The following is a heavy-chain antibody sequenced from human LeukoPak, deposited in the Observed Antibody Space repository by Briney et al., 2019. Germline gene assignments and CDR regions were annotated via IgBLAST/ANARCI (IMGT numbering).Heavy chain of an antibody. J-gene: IGHJ4*02. V-gene: IGHV4-4*02. CDR1: GGSVSSSNW. CDR3: ARCDSLTALDY. D-gene: IGHD3-3*01. Sequence: SGTLSLTCAVSGGSVSSSNWWSWVRQTPGKGLEWIGEIYHSGRTNYNPSLKSRLTISMDKSKNQFSLKLISVTAADTAVYYCARCDSLTALDYWSQGILVTVSS. CDR2: IYHSGRT.